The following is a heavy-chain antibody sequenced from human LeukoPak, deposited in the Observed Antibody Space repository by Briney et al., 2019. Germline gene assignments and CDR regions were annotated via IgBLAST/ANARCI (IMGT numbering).Heavy chain of an antibody. CDR2: ISGSGGST. Sequence: GASLRLSCAASGFTFSSYVMSWVRQAPGKGLEWVSAISGSGGSTYYADSVKGRFTISRDNSKNTLHLQMNSLRAEDTAVYYCAKWSGYPRSYWGQGTLVTVSS. D-gene: IGHD3-3*01. J-gene: IGHJ4*02. V-gene: IGHV3-23*01. CDR3: AKWSGYPRSY. CDR1: GFTFSSYV.